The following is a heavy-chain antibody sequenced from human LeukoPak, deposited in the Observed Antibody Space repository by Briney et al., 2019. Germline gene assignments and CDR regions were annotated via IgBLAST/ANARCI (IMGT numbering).Heavy chain of an antibody. CDR1: GGSFSGYY. D-gene: IGHD2-21*02. CDR3: ARVVVVVTAIRLRWFDP. Sequence: PSETLSLTCAVYGGSFSGYYWSWIRQPPGKGLEWIGEINHGGSTNYNPSLKSRVTISVDTSKNQFSLKLSSVTAADTAVYYCARVVVVVTAIRLRWFDPWGQGTLVTVSS. V-gene: IGHV4-34*01. J-gene: IGHJ5*02. CDR2: INHGGST.